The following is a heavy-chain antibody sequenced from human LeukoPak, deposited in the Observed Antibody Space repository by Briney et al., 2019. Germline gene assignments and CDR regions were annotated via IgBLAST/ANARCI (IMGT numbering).Heavy chain of an antibody. CDR1: GFTFSSYE. CDR2: IWYDGSNK. D-gene: IGHD4-17*01. V-gene: IGHV3-33*08. J-gene: IGHJ4*02. CDR3: ARDLGDYSFDY. Sequence: GGSLRLSCAASGFTFSSYEMNWVRQAPGKGLEWVAVIWYDGSNKYYADSVKGRFTISRDNSKNTPYLQMNSLRAEDTAVYYCARDLGDYSFDYWGQGTLVTVSS.